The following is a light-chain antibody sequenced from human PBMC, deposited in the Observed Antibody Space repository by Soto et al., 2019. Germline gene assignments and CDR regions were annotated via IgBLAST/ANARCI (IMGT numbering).Light chain of an antibody. CDR2: DAS. Sequence: EIVLTQSPATLSLSPGERATLSCRASQSVSSYLAWYQQKPGQAPRLLIYDASNRATGIPARFSGSGSGPDFTLTIRSPEPEDFAVFYCQQRSNWPLTFGGGTKGEIK. J-gene: IGKJ4*01. CDR1: QSVSSY. V-gene: IGKV3-11*01. CDR3: QQRSNWPLT.